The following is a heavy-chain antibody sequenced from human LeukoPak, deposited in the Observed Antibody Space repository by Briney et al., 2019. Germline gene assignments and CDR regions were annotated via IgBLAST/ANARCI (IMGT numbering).Heavy chain of an antibody. J-gene: IGHJ5*02. Sequence: SETLSLTCTVSGGSISSSSYYWGWIRQPPGKGLEWIGSIYYSGSTYYNPSLKSRVTISVDTSKNQFSLKLSSVTAADTAVYYCARVGLGQQRGTNWFDPWGQGTLVTVSS. D-gene: IGHD6-13*01. CDR2: IYYSGST. V-gene: IGHV4-39*07. CDR3: ARVGLGQQRGTNWFDP. CDR1: GGSISSSSYY.